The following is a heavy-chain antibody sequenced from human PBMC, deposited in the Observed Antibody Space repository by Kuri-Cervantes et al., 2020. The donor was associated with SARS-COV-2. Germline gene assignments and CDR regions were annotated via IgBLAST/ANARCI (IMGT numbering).Heavy chain of an antibody. CDR2: INPDESYT. D-gene: IGHD1-1*01. CDR1: GFTFSGHW. CDR3: VRDGDHWNFDY. J-gene: IGHJ4*02. V-gene: IGHV3-74*01. Sequence: GESLKISCAASGFTFSGHWIHWVRQAPGKGLVWVSRINPDESYTNNADSVKGRFTLSRDNAKNMLFLQMNSLRAKDTAVYYCVRDGDHWNFDYWGQGTLVTVSS.